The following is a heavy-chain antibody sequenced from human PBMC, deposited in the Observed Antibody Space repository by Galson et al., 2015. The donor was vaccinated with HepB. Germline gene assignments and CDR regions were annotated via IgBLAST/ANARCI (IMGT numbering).Heavy chain of an antibody. CDR2: IIPIFGTA. CDR1: GGTFSSYA. CDR3: AVDSPRGGYFDY. V-gene: IGHV1-69*13. Sequence: SVKVSCKASGGTFSSYAISWVRQAPGQGLEWMGGIIPIFGTANYAQKFQGRVTITADESTSTAYMELSSLRSEDTAVYYCAVDSPRGGYFDYWGQGTLVTVSS. J-gene: IGHJ4*02. D-gene: IGHD3-10*01.